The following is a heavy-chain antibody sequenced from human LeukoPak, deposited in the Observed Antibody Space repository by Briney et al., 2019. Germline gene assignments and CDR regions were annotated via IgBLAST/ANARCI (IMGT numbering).Heavy chain of an antibody. CDR3: ARVLRYGYGGVFDY. J-gene: IGHJ4*02. CDR1: GFTFSSYW. CDR2: IKQDGSEK. V-gene: IGHV3-7*01. D-gene: IGHD5-18*01. Sequence: GGSLRLSCAASGFTFSSYWMSWVRQAPGKGLEWVANIKQDGSEKYYVDSVKGRFTISRDNAKNSLYLQMNSLRAEDTAVYYCARVLRYGYGGVFDYWGQGTLVTVSS.